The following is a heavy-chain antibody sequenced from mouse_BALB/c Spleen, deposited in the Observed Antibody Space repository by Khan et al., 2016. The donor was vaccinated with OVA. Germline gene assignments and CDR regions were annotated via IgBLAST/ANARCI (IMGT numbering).Heavy chain of an antibody. J-gene: IGHJ3*01. Sequence: QVQLQQPGAELVRPGASVKLSCKASGYTFTSYWMNWVRQRPRQGLEWIGKINPSDSESHYNQMFKDKATLTVDKSSGTAYMQLSSLTSEDSAVYYCARREKYGYDPSWFAYWGQGTLVTVS. CDR2: INPSDSES. V-gene: IGHV1-52*01. CDR3: ARREKYGYDPSWFAY. D-gene: IGHD2-2*01. CDR1: GYTFTSYW.